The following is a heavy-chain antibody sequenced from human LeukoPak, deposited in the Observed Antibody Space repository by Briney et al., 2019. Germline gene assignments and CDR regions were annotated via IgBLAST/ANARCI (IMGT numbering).Heavy chain of an antibody. Sequence: ASVKVSCKASGYTFTGYYMHWVRQAPGQGLEWMGWINPNSGCTNYAQKFPGRVTMTRDTSISTAYMELSRLRSDDTAVYYCARGLVPGWYYDFWSGQSDSGYYFDYWGQGTLVTVSS. CDR3: ARGLVPGWYYDFWSGQSDSGYYFDY. J-gene: IGHJ4*02. V-gene: IGHV1-2*02. CDR1: GYTFTGYY. CDR2: INPNSGCT. D-gene: IGHD3-3*01.